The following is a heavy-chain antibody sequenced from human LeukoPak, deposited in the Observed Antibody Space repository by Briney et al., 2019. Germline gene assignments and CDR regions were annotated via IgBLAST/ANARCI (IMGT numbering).Heavy chain of an antibody. D-gene: IGHD1-1*01. V-gene: IGHV4-34*01. J-gene: IGHJ6*03. CDR2: INHSGST. Sequence: SQTLSLTCAVYGGSFSGYYWSWIRQHPGKGLEWIGEINHSGSTNYNPSLKSRVTISVDTSKNQFSLKLSSVTAADTAVYYCARTTEAHIWRTRYYDYYMDVWGKGTTVTVSS. CDR3: ARTTEAHIWRTRYYDYYMDV. CDR1: GGSFSGYY.